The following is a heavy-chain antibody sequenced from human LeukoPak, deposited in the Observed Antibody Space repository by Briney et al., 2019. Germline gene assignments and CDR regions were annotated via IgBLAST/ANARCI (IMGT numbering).Heavy chain of an antibody. D-gene: IGHD4-17*01. Sequence: PGRSLRLSCAASGFTFDDYAMQWVRQAPGKGLEWVSGISWNSGSIGYADSVKGRFTISRDNAKNSLYLQMNSLRAEDTALYYCAKDMDYGDPRGFDYWGQGTLVTVSS. J-gene: IGHJ4*02. CDR1: GFTFDDYA. CDR3: AKDMDYGDPRGFDY. V-gene: IGHV3-9*01. CDR2: ISWNSGSI.